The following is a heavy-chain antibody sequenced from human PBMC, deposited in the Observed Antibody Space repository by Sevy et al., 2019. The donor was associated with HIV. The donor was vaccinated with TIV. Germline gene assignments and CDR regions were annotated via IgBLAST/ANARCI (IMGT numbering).Heavy chain of an antibody. V-gene: IGHV3-21*01. D-gene: IGHD3-22*01. J-gene: IGHJ3*02. CDR3: ARDYYDSSGYFDLAFDI. Sequence: GGSLRLSCAASGFTFSSYSMNWVRQAPGKGLEWVSSISSSSSYIYYADSVKGRFTISRDNAKNSLYLQMNSLRAEDTAVYYCARDYYDSSGYFDLAFDIWGQGTMVTVSS. CDR1: GFTFSSYS. CDR2: ISSSSSYI.